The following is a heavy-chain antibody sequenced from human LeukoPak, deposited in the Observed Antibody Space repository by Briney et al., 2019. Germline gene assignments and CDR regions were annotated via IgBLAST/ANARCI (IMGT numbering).Heavy chain of an antibody. CDR3: ARETTIFGVVIPMDV. V-gene: IGHV1-18*01. CDR1: GYTFTSYA. Sequence: GASVKVSCKASGYTFTSYAMNWVRQAPGQGLEWMGWISAYNGNTNYAQKLQGRVTMTTDTSTSTAYMELRSLRSDDTAVYYCARETTIFGVVIPMDVWGQGTTVTVSS. D-gene: IGHD3-3*01. J-gene: IGHJ6*02. CDR2: ISAYNGNT.